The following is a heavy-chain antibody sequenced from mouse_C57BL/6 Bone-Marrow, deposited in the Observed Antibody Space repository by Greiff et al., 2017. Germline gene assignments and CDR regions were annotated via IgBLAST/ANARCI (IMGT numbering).Heavy chain of an antibody. Sequence: QVHVKQSGPGLVQPSQSLSITCTVSGFSLTSYGVHWVRQSPGKGLEWLGVIWSGGSTDYNAAFISRLSISKDNSKSQVFFKMNSLQADDTAIYYCGGGDGGFAYWGQGTLVTVSA. CDR3: GGGDGGFAY. CDR2: IWSGGST. J-gene: IGHJ3*01. CDR1: GFSLTSYG. V-gene: IGHV2-2*01. D-gene: IGHD1-1*01.